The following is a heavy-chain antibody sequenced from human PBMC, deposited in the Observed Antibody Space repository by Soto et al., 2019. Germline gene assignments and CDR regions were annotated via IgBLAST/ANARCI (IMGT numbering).Heavy chain of an antibody. CDR2: MSYDGSNK. D-gene: IGHD6-13*01. CDR1: GFTFSIYA. J-gene: IGHJ4*02. CDR3: ARDQTGITTAGGGRIDY. V-gene: IGHV3-30-3*01. Sequence: QVQLVESGGGVVQPGRSLRLSCAASGFTFSIYAMHWVRQTPGTGLERVAIMSYDGSNKYYADSVKGRFTISRDNSKNTLYLQMNSLRAEDTAVYYCARDQTGITTAGGGRIDYWGQGTLVTVSS.